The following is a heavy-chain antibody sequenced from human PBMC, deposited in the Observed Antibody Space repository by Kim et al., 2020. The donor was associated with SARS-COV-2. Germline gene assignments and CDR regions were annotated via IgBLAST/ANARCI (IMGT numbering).Heavy chain of an antibody. CDR2: INTNTGNP. CDR3: ARDWGTRGLRLGELSDYFDD. V-gene: IGHV7-4-1*02. Sequence: ASVKVSCKASGYTFTSYAMNWVRQAPGQGLEWMGWINTNTGNPTYAQGFPGRFVFSLDTSVSTAYLQISSLKAEDTAVYYCARDWGTRGLRLGELSDYFDDWGQGTLVTVSS. J-gene: IGHJ4*02. D-gene: IGHD3-16*02. CDR1: GYTFTSYA.